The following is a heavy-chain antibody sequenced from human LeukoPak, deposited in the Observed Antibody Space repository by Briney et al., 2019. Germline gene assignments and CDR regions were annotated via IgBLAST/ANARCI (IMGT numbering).Heavy chain of an antibody. CDR3: AKDRGHCVNGVCHNYYYMDV. V-gene: IGHV3-23*01. CDR2: ISAGGGST. D-gene: IGHD2-8*01. J-gene: IGHJ6*03. CDR1: GFTFSSYA. Sequence: GGSLRLSCAASGFTFSSYAMSWVRQAPGKGLEWVSTISAGGGSTDYADSVKGRFTISRDNSKTTLYLQMNSLRAQDTAVYYCAKDRGHCVNGVCHNYYYMDVWGKGTTVTVSS.